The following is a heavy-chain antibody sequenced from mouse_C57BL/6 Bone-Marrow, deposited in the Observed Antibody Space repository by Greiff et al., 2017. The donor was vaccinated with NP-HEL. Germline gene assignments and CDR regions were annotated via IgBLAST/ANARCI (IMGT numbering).Heavy chain of an antibody. J-gene: IGHJ3*01. CDR2: IRSKSNNYAT. Sequence: EVQLVESGGGLVQPKGSLKLSCAASGFSFNTYAMNWVRQAPGKGLEWVARIRSKSNNYATYYADSVKDRFTISRDDSESMLYLQMNNLKTEDTAMYYCVRSVLSRFAYWGQGTLVTVSA. D-gene: IGHD1-1*02. CDR3: VRSVLSRFAY. CDR1: GFSFNTYA. V-gene: IGHV10-1*01.